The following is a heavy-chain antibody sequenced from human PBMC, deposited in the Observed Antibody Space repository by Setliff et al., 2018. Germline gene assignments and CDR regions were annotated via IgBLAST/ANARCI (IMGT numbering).Heavy chain of an antibody. Sequence: QPGGSLSLSCAASGLTFNSYAMSWVRQAPGKGLEWVSTVSVSGDNTYYTDSVKGRFTTSRDNSKNTLSLQMSSLRTEDTAIYFCAGQGPIFGSGLIPGFDQWGQGTMVTVSS. CDR2: VSVSGDNT. CDR3: AGQGPIFGSGLIPGFDQ. J-gene: IGHJ4*02. V-gene: IGHV3-23*01. CDR1: GLTFNSYA. D-gene: IGHD3-3*01.